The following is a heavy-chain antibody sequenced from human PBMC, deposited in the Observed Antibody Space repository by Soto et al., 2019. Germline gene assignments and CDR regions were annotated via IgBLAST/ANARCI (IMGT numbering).Heavy chain of an antibody. J-gene: IGHJ3*02. D-gene: IGHD3-10*01. CDR1: GFTFSSYG. V-gene: IGHV3-33*01. CDR2: IWYDGSNK. Sequence: SLRLSCAASGFTFSSYGMHWVRQAPGKGLEWVAVIWYDGSNKYYADSVKGRFTISRDNSKNTLYLQMNSLRAEDTAVYYCAREYMGDAFDIWGQGTMVTVSS. CDR3: AREYMGDAFDI.